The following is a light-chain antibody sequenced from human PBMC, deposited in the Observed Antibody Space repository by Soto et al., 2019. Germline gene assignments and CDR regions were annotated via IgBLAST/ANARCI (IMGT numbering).Light chain of an antibody. J-gene: IGLJ3*02. CDR1: SSDVGGYNY. CDR2: EVS. Sequence: QSVLPQPPSASGSPGQSVTISCTGTSSDVGGYNYVSWYQQHPGKAPKLMIFEVSKRPSGVPDRFSGSKSGNTASLTVSGLQAEDEADYYCTSYAGSINWVFGGGTKLTVL. CDR3: TSYAGSINWV. V-gene: IGLV2-8*01.